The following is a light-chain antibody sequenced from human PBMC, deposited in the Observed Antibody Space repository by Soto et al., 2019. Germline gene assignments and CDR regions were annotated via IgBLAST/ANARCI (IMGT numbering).Light chain of an antibody. J-gene: IGLJ2*01. CDR3: QTWGTGIRHVV. CDR1: SGHSSYA. V-gene: IGLV4-69*01. CDR2: LNSDGSH. Sequence: QPVLTQSPSASASLGASVKLTSTLSSGHSSYAIAWHQQQPEKGPRYLMKLNSDGSHSKGDGIPDRFSGSSSGAERYLTISSLQSEDEADYYCQTWGTGIRHVVFGGGTKLTVL.